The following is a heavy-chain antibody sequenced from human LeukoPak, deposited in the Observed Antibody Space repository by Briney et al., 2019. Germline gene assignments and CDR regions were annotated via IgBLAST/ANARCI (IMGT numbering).Heavy chain of an antibody. CDR3: AGGRGWLTTD. J-gene: IGHJ4*02. CDR1: GFSFSAYW. V-gene: IGHV3-7*01. CDR2: IKQDGSVK. Sequence: GGSLRLSCAASGFSFSAYWMNWLRQAPGKGLEWVAIIKQDGSVKKYVDSVKGRFTISRDNAKTSLYLEMMSLRVEDTAIYYCAGGRGWLTTDWGQGTLVTVSS. D-gene: IGHD6-19*01.